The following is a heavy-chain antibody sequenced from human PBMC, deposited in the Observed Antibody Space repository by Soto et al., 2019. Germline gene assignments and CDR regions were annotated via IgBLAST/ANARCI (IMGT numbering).Heavy chain of an antibody. CDR2: IFHSGTT. CDR1: GYSITSGDY. V-gene: IGHV4-38-2*01. D-gene: IGHD2-15*01. J-gene: IGHJ4*02. CDR3: ARGWTFDY. Sequence: SVTHSLTYAVAGYSITSGDYWGWIRQPPGKGLEWIGSIFHSGTTYYNPSLKSRVAISVDTSKNQFSLKLTSVTAADTAVYYCARGWTFDYWGQGTLVTGS.